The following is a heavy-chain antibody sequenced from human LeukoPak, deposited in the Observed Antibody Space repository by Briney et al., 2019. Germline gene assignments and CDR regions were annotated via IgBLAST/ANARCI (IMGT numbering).Heavy chain of an antibody. Sequence: GGSLRLSCAASGFTFSSYAMHWVRQAPGKGLEWVAVISYDGSNKYYADSVKGRLTISRDNAKNSLYLQMNSLRAEDTALYYCAKGMAHDYWGQGTLVTVSS. CDR1: GFTFSSYA. D-gene: IGHD2-8*01. CDR2: ISYDGSNK. CDR3: AKGMAHDY. V-gene: IGHV3-30-3*01. J-gene: IGHJ4*02.